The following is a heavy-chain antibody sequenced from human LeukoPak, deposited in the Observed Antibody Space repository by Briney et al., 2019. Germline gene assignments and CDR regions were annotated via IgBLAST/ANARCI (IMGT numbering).Heavy chain of an antibody. J-gene: IGHJ4*02. Sequence: SETLSLTCTVSGGSISSSGYYWGWIRQPPGKGLEWIGSISSGGSTHYIPSLKSRVTISVDTSKNQFSLRLSSVTAADTAVYYCARRSYDGSGYYYVDYWGQGTLVTVSS. CDR2: ISSGGST. D-gene: IGHD3-22*01. CDR3: ARRSYDGSGYYYVDY. V-gene: IGHV4-39*01. CDR1: GGSISSSGYY.